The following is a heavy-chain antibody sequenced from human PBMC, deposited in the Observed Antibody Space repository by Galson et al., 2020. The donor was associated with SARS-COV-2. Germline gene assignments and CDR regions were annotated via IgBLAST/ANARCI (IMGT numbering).Heavy chain of an antibody. D-gene: IGHD2-2*01. CDR3: ARDLREDIVVVPAAPDY. Sequence: LSLTCAASGFTFSSYAMHWVRQAPGKGLEWVAVISYDGSNKYYADSVKGRFTISRDNSKNTLYLQMNSLRAEDTAVYYCARDLREDIVVVPAAPDYWGQGTLVTVSS. CDR1: GFTFSSYA. J-gene: IGHJ4*02. CDR2: ISYDGSNK. V-gene: IGHV3-30*04.